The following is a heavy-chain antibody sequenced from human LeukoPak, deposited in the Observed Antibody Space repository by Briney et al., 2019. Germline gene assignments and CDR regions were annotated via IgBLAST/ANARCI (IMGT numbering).Heavy chain of an antibody. J-gene: IGHJ3*02. V-gene: IGHV4-61*01. CDR1: GGSISSRSYY. CDR3: ARDLGKWPATNAFDI. D-gene: IGHD5-12*01. CDR2: IYYSGST. Sequence: PSETLSLTCTVSGGSISSRSYYWGWIRQPPGKGLEWIGYIYYSGSTNYNPSLKSRVTISVDTSKNQFSLKLSSVTAADTAVYYCARDLGKWPATNAFDIWGQGTMVTVSS.